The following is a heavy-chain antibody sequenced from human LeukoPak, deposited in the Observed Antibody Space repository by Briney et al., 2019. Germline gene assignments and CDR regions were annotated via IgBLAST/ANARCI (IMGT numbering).Heavy chain of an antibody. D-gene: IGHD2-15*01. J-gene: IGHJ3*02. CDR2: IYTSGST. CDR3: ARVSGSDDAFDI. V-gene: IGHV4-61*02. CDR1: GGSISSGSYY. Sequence: PSETLSLTCTVSGGSISSGSYYWSWIRQPAGKGLEWIGRIYTSGSTNYNPSLKSRVTISVDTSKNQFSLKLSSVTAADTAVYYCARVSGSDDAFDIWGQGTMVTVSS.